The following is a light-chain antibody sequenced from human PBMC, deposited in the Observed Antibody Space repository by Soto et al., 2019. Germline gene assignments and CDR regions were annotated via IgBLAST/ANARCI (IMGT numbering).Light chain of an antibody. Sequence: DIQMTQSPSTLFGSVGDRVTITCRASQTISSWLAWYQQKPGKAPKLLVYNASTLKSGVPSRFSGSGYGTEFTLTISSLQPDDFATYYCQHYNSYSEAFGQGTKVELK. CDR3: QHYNSYSEA. J-gene: IGKJ1*01. V-gene: IGKV1-5*03. CDR2: NAS. CDR1: QTISSW.